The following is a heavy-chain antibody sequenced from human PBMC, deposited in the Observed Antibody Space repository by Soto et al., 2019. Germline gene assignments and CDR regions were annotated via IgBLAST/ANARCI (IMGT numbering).Heavy chain of an antibody. CDR3: ARAISVYVT. CDR1: GINYNTYA. V-gene: IGHV1-3*01. D-gene: IGHD5-12*01. Sequence: QVQLVQSGAEMKKPGASVKLSCKTSGINYNTYAIHWVRQAPGQGLEWMGWINAGNGDTRYSQNFQSRVTLTRDTAASTVYMDLDSLRSEETGVYCCARAISVYVTWGEGTLVTVSS. J-gene: IGHJ4*02. CDR2: INAGNGDT.